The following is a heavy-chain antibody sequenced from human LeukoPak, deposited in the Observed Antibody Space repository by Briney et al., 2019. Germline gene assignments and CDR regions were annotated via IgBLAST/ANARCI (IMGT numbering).Heavy chain of an antibody. CDR3: AKALTMIVVIGSSRVFDY. CDR1: GFTFSSYA. CDR2: ISGSGAST. V-gene: IGHV3-23*01. J-gene: IGHJ4*02. D-gene: IGHD3-22*01. Sequence: GGSLRLSCAASGFTFSSYAMSWVRQAPGKGLEWVSAISGSGASTYYADSVKGRFTISRDNSKNTLYPQMNSLRAEDTAVYYCAKALTMIVVIGSSRVFDYWGQGTLVTVSS.